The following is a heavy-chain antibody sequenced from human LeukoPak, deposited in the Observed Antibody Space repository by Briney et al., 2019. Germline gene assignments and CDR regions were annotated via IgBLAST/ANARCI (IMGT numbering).Heavy chain of an antibody. CDR1: GFTFSNYW. V-gene: IGHV3-7*01. Sequence: GVLRLSFAASGFTFSNYWMNWVRQAPGKGVEWVANIKEDGSVKYYVDSAKGQFSISRDNAKNSLYLQMNSLRAEDTAVYYCARELGACGSTTCYPPYYWGPGTLVTSSS. D-gene: IGHD2-2*01. CDR3: ARELGACGSTTCYPPYY. CDR2: IKEDGSVK. J-gene: IGHJ4*02.